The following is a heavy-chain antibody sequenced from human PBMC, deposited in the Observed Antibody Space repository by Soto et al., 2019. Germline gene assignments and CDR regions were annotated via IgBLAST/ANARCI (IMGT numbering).Heavy chain of an antibody. CDR2: IYHRGSS. Sequence: QVQLQESGPGLVKPSGTLSLTCAVSGGFISRSNWWSWVRQPPGKGLEWIGEIYHRGSSNYNPSLKSRVTISVDKSKNQFALKLNSVTAADTAVYYCARAPGGSCRGYFDYWGQGALVTVSS. V-gene: IGHV4-4*02. CDR1: GGFISRSNW. J-gene: IGHJ4*02. CDR3: ARAPGGSCRGYFDY. D-gene: IGHD3-10*01.